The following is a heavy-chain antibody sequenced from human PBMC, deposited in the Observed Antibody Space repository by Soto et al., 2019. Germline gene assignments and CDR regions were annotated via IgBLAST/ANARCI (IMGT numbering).Heavy chain of an antibody. J-gene: IGHJ5*01. Sequence: ASVKVSCKASGGTFSSYAISWVRQAPGQGLEWMGWISTYNGDTDYAQKLQGRVTMTTATSTSTAYMELRSLRSDDTAVYYWAVSAVVTELSLRENWF. D-gene: IGHD6-19*01. CDR1: GGTFSSYA. V-gene: IGHV1-18*01. CDR3: AVSAVVTELSLRENWF. CDR2: ISTYNGDT.